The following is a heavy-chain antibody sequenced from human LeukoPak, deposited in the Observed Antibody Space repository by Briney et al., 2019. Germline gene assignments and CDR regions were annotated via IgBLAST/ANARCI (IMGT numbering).Heavy chain of an antibody. CDR3: ARDRDVNHFDY. J-gene: IGHJ4*02. CDR1: GFTFSSYA. CDR2: ISGRVGST. Sequence: PGGSLRLSCAASGFTFSSYAMSWVRQAPGKGLEWVSAISGRVGSTYYADSVKGRFTISRDNAKSALYLQMNSLRAEDTAVYYCARDRDVNHFDYWGQGTLVTVSS. D-gene: IGHD5-24*01. V-gene: IGHV3-23*01.